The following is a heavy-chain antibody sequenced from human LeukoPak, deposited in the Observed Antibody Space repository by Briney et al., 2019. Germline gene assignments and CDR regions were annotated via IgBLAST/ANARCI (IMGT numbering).Heavy chain of an antibody. CDR1: GGTFSSYA. CDR2: IIPILGIA. J-gene: IGHJ4*02. CDR3: ARDEDGNFDY. Sequence: SVKVSCKASGGTFSSYAISWVRQAPGQGLEWMGRIIPILGIANYVQKFQGRVTITADKSTSTAYMELSSLRSEDTAVYYCARDEDGNFDYWGQGTLVTVSS. V-gene: IGHV1-69*04.